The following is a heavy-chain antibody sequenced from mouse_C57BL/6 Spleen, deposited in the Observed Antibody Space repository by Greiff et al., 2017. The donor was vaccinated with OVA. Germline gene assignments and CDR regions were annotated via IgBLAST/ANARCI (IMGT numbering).Heavy chain of an antibody. Sequence: VQLQQSGPELVKPGASVKMSCKASGYTFTDYNMHWVKQSHGTSLAWIGYINPNNGGTSHNQKFKGKATLTVNKSSSTAYMELRSLTSEDSAVYYCAWVVANYFDYWGQGTTLTVSS. CDR2: INPNNGGT. CDR3: AWVVANYFDY. V-gene: IGHV1-22*01. CDR1: GYTFTDYN. J-gene: IGHJ2*01. D-gene: IGHD1-1*01.